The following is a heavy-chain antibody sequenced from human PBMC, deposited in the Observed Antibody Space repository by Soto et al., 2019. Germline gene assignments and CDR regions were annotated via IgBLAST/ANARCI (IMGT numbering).Heavy chain of an antibody. CDR3: AKAMVRGVMVGAFDI. D-gene: IGHD3-10*01. V-gene: IGHV3-30*18. CDR1: GFTFSSYG. J-gene: IGHJ3*02. Sequence: PGGSLRLSCAASGFTFSSYGMHWVRQAPGKGLEWVAVISYDGSNKYCADSVKGRFTISRDNSKNTLYLQMNSLRAEDTAVYYCAKAMVRGVMVGAFDIWGQGTMVTVSS. CDR2: ISYDGSNK.